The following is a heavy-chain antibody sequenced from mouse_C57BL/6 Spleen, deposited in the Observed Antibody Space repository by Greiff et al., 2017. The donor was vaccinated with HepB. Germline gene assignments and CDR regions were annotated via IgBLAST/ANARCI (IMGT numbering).Heavy chain of an antibody. CDR2: IRNKANGYTT. CDR1: GFTFTDYY. D-gene: IGHD2-5*01. CDR3: ARRGDYSNFFDY. Sequence: EVKVVESGGGLVQPGGSLSLSCAASGFTFTDYYMSWVRQPPGKALEWLGFIRNKANGYTTEYSASVKGRFTNSRDNSQSILYLQMNALRAEDSATYYCARRGDYSNFFDYWGQGTTLTVSS. J-gene: IGHJ2*01. V-gene: IGHV7-3*01.